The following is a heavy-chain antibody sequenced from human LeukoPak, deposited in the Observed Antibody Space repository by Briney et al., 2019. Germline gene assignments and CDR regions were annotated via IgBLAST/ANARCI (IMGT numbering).Heavy chain of an antibody. D-gene: IGHD5-18*01. CDR1: GYTLTELS. J-gene: IGHJ4*02. V-gene: IGHV1-24*01. Sequence: ASVKVSCKVSGYTLTELSMHWVRQAPGKGLEWMGGFDPEDGETIYAQKFQGRVTMTEDTSTDTAYVELSSLRSEDTAVYYCATTTEIQLWLRPLDYWGQGTLVTVSS. CDR2: FDPEDGET. CDR3: ATTTEIQLWLRPLDY.